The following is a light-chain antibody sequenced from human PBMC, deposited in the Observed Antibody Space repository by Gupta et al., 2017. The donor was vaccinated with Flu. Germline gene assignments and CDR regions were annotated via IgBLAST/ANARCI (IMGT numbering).Light chain of an antibody. J-gene: IGLJ1*01. V-gene: IGLV1-47*01. CDR3: AAWDDSLSEGV. CDR2: RNN. Sequence: QSVLTQPPSASGTSGKRFTISCSGSSSKIGSNYVYWYQHLPGTAPKLLIYRNNQRPSGVPDRFSGSKSGTSASLAIGVLRSEDEADYYCAAWDDSLSEGVFGTGTKVTVL. CDR1: SSKIGSNY.